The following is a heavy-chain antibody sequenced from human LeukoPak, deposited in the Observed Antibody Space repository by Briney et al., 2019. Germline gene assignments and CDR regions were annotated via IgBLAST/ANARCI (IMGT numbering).Heavy chain of an antibody. Sequence: SETLSLTCTVSGGSISSGGYYWSWIRQHPGKGLEWIGYIYYSGSTYYNPSLKSRVTTSVDTSKNQFSLKLSSVTAADTAVYYCARLTLWYYFDYWGQGTLVTVSS. CDR1: GGSISSGGYY. D-gene: IGHD2-8*02. J-gene: IGHJ4*02. CDR3: ARLTLWYYFDY. V-gene: IGHV4-31*03. CDR2: IYYSGST.